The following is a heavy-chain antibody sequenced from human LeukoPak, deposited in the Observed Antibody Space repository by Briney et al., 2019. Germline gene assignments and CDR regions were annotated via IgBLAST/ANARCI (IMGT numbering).Heavy chain of an antibody. Sequence: PGGSLRLSCAASGFTVSSNYMSWVRQAPGKGLGWVSVIYSGGSTYYADSVKGRFTISRDNSKNTLYLQMNSLRAEDTAVYYCARRRDGYNSLVYWGQGTLVTVSS. CDR2: IYSGGST. V-gene: IGHV3-53*01. CDR1: GFTVSSNY. CDR3: ARRRDGYNSLVY. D-gene: IGHD5-24*01. J-gene: IGHJ4*02.